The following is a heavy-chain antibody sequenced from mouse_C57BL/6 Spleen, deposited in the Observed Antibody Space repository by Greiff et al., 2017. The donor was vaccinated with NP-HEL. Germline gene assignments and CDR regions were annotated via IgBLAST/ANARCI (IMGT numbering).Heavy chain of an antibody. Sequence: QLQLQQPGAELVKPGASVKLSCKASGYTFTSHWMHWVKQRPGQGLEWIGMIHPNSGSTNFNEKFKSKATLTVDKSSSTAYMQLSSLTSEGSAVYYCARAILYFDYWGQGTTLTVSS. V-gene: IGHV1-64*01. D-gene: IGHD1-2*01. CDR2: IHPNSGST. CDR3: ARAILYFDY. J-gene: IGHJ2*01. CDR1: GYTFTSHW.